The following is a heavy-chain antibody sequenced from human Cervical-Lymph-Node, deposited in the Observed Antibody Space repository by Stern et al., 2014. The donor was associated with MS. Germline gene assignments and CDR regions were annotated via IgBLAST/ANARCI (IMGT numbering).Heavy chain of an antibody. CDR3: ARPAAARYFDY. CDR1: GFNFGRHS. D-gene: IGHD6-25*01. J-gene: IGHJ4*02. CDR2: ISYDGSSQ. V-gene: IGHV3-30-3*01. Sequence: VQLVESGGGVVQSGRSLRLSCATSGFNFGRHSMHWVRQAPGKGLEWVAMISYDGSSQHYADSVKGRFTISRSNSNNTLFLQMNSLRVEDTAIYYCARPAAARYFDYWGQGSQVTVSS.